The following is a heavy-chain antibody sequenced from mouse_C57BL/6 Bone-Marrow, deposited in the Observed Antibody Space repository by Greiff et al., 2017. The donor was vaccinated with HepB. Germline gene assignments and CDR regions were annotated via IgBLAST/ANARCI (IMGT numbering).Heavy chain of an antibody. CDR1: GYSITSGYY. V-gene: IGHV3-6*01. CDR2: ISYDGSN. J-gene: IGHJ1*03. Sequence: DVKLQESGPGLVKPSQSLSLTCSVTGYSITSGYYWNWIRQFPGNKLEWMGYISYDGSNNYNPSLKNRISITRDTSKNQFFLKLNSVTTEDTATYYCARRPRDVWGTGTTVTVSS. CDR3: ARRPRDV.